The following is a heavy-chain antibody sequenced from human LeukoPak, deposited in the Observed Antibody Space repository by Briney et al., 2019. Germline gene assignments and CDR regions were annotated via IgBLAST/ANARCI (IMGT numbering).Heavy chain of an antibody. D-gene: IGHD2-15*01. J-gene: IGHJ4*02. CDR2: IYYGGST. CDR3: ARDGDYFDY. V-gene: IGHV4-38-2*02. CDR1: GYSISSGYY. Sequence: PSETLSLTCTVSGYSISSGYYWGWIRQPPGKGLEWIGSIYYGGSTNYNPSLKSRVTISVDTSKNQFSLKLSSVTAADTAVYYCARDGDYFDYWGQGTLVTVSS.